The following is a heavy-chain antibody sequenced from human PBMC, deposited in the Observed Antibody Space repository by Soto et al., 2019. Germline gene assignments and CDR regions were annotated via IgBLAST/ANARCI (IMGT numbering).Heavy chain of an antibody. D-gene: IGHD2-21*02. J-gene: IGHJ4*02. CDR2: IYWNDDK. V-gene: IGHV2-5*01. CDR3: AHNEDSDSPHY. Sequence: RAALVNATHSLALNCTFYVFSPSANEVGVVWIRQPPGKALEWLALIYWNDDKRYSPSLKSRLTITKVTSKNQVILTMTNMDPVDTATYYCAHNEDSDSPHYWGQGTLVNVSA. CDR1: VFSPSANEVG.